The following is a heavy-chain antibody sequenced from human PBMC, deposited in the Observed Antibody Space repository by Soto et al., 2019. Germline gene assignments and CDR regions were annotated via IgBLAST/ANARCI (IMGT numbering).Heavy chain of an antibody. J-gene: IGHJ4*02. Sequence: QVQLVESGGGVVQPGRSLRLSCAASGFTFSSYGMHWVRQAPGKGLEWVAVIWYDGSNKYYADSVKGRFTISRDNSKNTLYLQMNSLRAEDTAVYYCARWAFTVTTGFDYWGQGTLVTVSS. CDR3: ARWAFTVTTGFDY. CDR2: IWYDGSNK. V-gene: IGHV3-33*01. D-gene: IGHD4-17*01. CDR1: GFTFSSYG.